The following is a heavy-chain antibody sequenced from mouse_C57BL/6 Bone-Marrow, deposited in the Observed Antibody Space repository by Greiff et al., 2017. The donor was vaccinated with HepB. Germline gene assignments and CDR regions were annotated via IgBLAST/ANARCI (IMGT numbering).Heavy chain of an antibody. J-gene: IGHJ2*01. D-gene: IGHD1-1*01. Sequence: LQESGAELVKPGASVKLSCKASGYTFTEYTIHWVKQRSGQGLEWIGWFYPGSGSIKYNEKFKDKATLTADKSSSTVYMELSSLTSEDSAVYFCARHEAVTTVVAKGFDYWGQGTTLTVSS. V-gene: IGHV1-62-2*01. CDR1: GYTFTEYT. CDR3: ARHEAVTTVVAKGFDY. CDR2: FYPGSGSI.